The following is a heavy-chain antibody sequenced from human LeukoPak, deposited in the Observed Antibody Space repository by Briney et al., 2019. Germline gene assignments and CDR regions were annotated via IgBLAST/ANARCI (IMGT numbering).Heavy chain of an antibody. CDR2: IYHSGST. J-gene: IGHJ2*01. Sequence: NPSETLSLTCAVSGGSISSGGYSWSWIRQPPGKGLEWIGYIYHSGSTYYNPSLKSRVTISVDKNQFSLKLSSVTAADTAVYYCARVYRKHFGLWGRGTLVTVSS. V-gene: IGHV4-30-2*01. CDR3: ARVYRKHFGL. CDR1: GGSISSGGYS. D-gene: IGHD1-14*01.